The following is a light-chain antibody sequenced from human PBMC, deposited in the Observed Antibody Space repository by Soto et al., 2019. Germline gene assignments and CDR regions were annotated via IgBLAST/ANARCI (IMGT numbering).Light chain of an antibody. J-gene: IGKJ4*01. CDR1: QTISSY. V-gene: IGKV3-11*01. Sequence: EIVLTQSPATLSLSPGERATLSCRASQTISSYLAWYQQKPGQAPRLLIYDASNRAAGIPARFSAFGSGTAFTLTISSLEPEDLAIYYCQQRTNWPLTFGGGTKVEIK. CDR3: QQRTNWPLT. CDR2: DAS.